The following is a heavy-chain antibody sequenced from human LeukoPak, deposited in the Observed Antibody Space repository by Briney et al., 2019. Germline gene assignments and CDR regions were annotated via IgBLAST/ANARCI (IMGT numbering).Heavy chain of an antibody. CDR3: ARERETALYYFDY. D-gene: IGHD5-18*01. V-gene: IGHV1-46*01. CDR2: ISPSGGST. CDR1: GYTFTNYQ. Sequence: VSVKVSCKASGYTFTNYQMHWVRQAPGQGLEWMGMISPSGGSTSYVQKFQARVTMTRDTSTSTVYMELSSLRSEDTAVYYCARERETALYYFDYWGQGTLVTVSS. J-gene: IGHJ4*02.